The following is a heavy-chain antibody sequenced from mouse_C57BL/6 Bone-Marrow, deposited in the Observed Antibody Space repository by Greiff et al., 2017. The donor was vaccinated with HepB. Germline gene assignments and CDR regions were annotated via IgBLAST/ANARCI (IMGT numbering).Heavy chain of an antibody. CDR1: GFTFSSYG. CDR2: ISSGGSYT. D-gene: IGHD4-1*01. J-gene: IGHJ3*01. V-gene: IGHV5-6*01. CDR3: AREDYWEGFAY. Sequence: EVQLVESGGDLVKPGGSLKLSCAASGFTFSSYGMSWVRQTPDKRLEWVATISSGGSYTYYPDSVKGRFTISRDNAKNTLYLQMSSLKSEDTAMYDCAREDYWEGFAYWGQGTLVTVSA.